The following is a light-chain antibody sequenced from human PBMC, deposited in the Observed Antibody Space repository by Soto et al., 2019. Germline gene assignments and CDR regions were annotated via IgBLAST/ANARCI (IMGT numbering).Light chain of an antibody. CDR3: SSYTSSSPLVV. CDR1: SSDVGGYNY. V-gene: IGLV2-14*01. CDR2: DVS. Sequence: QSALTQPASVSGSPGQSITISCTGTSSDVGGYNYVSWYQQHPGKAPKLMIYDVSNRPSGVSNRFSGSKSGNTASLTISGLQAEHEADYYCSSYTSSSPLVVFGGGTTVTVL. J-gene: IGLJ2*01.